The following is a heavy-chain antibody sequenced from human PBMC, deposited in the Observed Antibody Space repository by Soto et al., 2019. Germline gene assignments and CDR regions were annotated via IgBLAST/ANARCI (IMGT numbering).Heavy chain of an antibody. CDR2: INHSGST. Sequence: LSLTCAVYGGSFSGYYWSWIRQPPGKGLEWIGEINHSGSTNYNPSLKSRVTISVDTSKNQFSLKLSSVTAADTAVYYCAREYLRGYDFWGGYYYNWFDPWGQGTLVTVSS. J-gene: IGHJ5*02. CDR1: GGSFSGYY. CDR3: AREYLRGYDFWGGYYYNWFDP. V-gene: IGHV4-34*01. D-gene: IGHD3-3*01.